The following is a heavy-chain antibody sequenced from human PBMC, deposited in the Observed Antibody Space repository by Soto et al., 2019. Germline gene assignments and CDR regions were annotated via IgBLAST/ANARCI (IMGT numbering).Heavy chain of an antibody. D-gene: IGHD5-12*01. CDR1: GGSFSGYY. Sequence: XGTLSLTCAVYGGSFSGYYWSWIRQPPGKGLEWIGEINHSGSTNYNPSLKSRVTISVDTSKNQFSLKLSSVTAADTAVYYCARGFQRGPYYYYYYGMDVWGQGTTVTAP. CDR3: ARGFQRGPYYYYYYGMDV. J-gene: IGHJ6*02. CDR2: INHSGST. V-gene: IGHV4-34*01.